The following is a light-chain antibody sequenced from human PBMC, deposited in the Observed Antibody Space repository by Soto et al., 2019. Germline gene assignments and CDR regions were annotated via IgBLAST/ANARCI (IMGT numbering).Light chain of an antibody. CDR3: QQYGSSLFT. J-gene: IGKJ3*01. V-gene: IGKV3-20*01. CDR1: QSVSSNY. CDR2: GAS. Sequence: EIVLTQSPGTLALSPGERATLSCRASQSVSSNYLTWYQQKRGQAPRLLIHGASSRATGIPDRFSGSGSGTDFTLTISRLEPEDFAVYYCQQYGSSLFTFGPGTKVGIK.